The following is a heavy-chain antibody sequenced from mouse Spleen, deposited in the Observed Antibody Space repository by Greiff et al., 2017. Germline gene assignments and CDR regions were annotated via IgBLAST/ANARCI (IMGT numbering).Heavy chain of an antibody. CDR3: ARGGYYGDY. V-gene: IGHV5-17*02. CDR1: GFTFSSFG. D-gene: IGHD1-1*01. Sequence: EVQLVESGGGLVQPGGSRKLSCAASGFTFSSFGMHWVRQAPEKGLEWVAYISSGSSTIYYADTVKGRFTISRDNPKNTLFLQMTSLRSEDTAMYYCARGGYYGDYWGQGTTLTVSS. J-gene: IGHJ2*01. CDR2: ISSGSSTI.